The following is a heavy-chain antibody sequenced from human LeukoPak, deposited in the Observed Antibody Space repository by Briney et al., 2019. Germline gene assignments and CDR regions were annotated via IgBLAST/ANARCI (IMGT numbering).Heavy chain of an antibody. D-gene: IGHD3-22*01. CDR1: GGSISSYY. Sequence: SETLSLTCTVSGGSISSYYWSWIRQPPGKGLEWIGYIYYSGSTNYDPSLKSRVTISVDTSKNQFSLKLSSVTAADTAVYYCARDSSGYKPDYWGQGTLVTVSS. CDR3: ARDSSGYKPDY. CDR2: IYYSGST. J-gene: IGHJ4*02. V-gene: IGHV4-59*01.